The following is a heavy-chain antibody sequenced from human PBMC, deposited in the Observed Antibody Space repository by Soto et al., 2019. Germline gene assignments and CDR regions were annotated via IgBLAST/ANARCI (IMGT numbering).Heavy chain of an antibody. Sequence: SVKVSCKASGGTFSSYAISWVRQAPGQGLEWMGGIIPIFGTANYAQKFQGRVTITADESTSTAYMELSSLRSEDTAVYYCARSRGGSCYSCSFDYWGQGTLVTVSS. D-gene: IGHD2-15*01. CDR1: GGTFSSYA. CDR3: ARSRGGSCYSCSFDY. CDR2: IIPIFGTA. J-gene: IGHJ4*02. V-gene: IGHV1-69*13.